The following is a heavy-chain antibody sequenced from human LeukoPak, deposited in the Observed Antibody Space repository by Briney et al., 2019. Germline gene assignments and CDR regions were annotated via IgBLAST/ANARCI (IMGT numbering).Heavy chain of an antibody. CDR3: ARHVYDSSGYHGGFDY. CDR2: IYPGDSDT. D-gene: IGHD3-22*01. J-gene: IGHJ4*02. Sequence: WESLKISCKGSGYSFTSYWIGWVRQMPGKGLEWMGIIYPGDSDTRYSPSFQGQVTISADKSISTAYLQWSSLKASDTAMYYRARHVYDSSGYHGGFDYWGQGTLVTVSS. CDR1: GYSFTSYW. V-gene: IGHV5-51*01.